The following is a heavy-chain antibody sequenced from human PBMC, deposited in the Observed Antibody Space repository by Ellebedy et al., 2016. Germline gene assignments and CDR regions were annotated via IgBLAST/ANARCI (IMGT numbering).Heavy chain of an antibody. CDR1: GGTFSSYA. J-gene: IGHJ5*02. D-gene: IGHD5-18*01. CDR3: ATVELDTAMVRTARNWFDP. V-gene: IGHV1-69*13. CDR2: IIPIFGTA. Sequence: SVKVSXKASGGTFSSYAISWVRQAPGQGLEWMGGIIPIFGTANYAQKFQGRVTITADESTSTAYMELSSLRSEDTAVYYCATVELDTAMVRTARNWFDPWGQGTLVTVSS.